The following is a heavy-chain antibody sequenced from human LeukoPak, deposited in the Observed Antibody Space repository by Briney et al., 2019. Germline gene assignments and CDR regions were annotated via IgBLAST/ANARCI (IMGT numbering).Heavy chain of an antibody. V-gene: IGHV6-1*01. Sequence: SQTLSLTCAISGDSVSSNSAAWNWIRQSPSRGLEWLGRTYYRSKWYNDYAVSVKSRITINPDTSKNQFSLQLNSVTPEDTAVYYCARACLGYYDSSGYYDYYYYYMDVWGKGTTVTVSS. CDR3: ARACLGYYDSSGYYDYYYYYMDV. CDR2: TYYRSKWYN. D-gene: IGHD3-22*01. J-gene: IGHJ6*03. CDR1: GDSVSSNSAA.